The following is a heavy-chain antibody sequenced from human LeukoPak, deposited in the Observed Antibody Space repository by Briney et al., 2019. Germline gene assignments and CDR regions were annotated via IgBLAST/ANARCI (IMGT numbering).Heavy chain of an antibody. CDR3: ARGIGTILGTTDAFDL. J-gene: IGHJ3*01. CDR2: ISSSSAHI. CDR1: GFTFRNYD. Sequence: PGGSLRLSCTGSGFTFRNYDVNWVRQAPGKGPEWVSSISSSSAHISYADSVKGRFTISRDNAKNSLHLQMDNLRAEDTAMYYCARGIGTILGTTDAFDLWGQGTMVTVSS. V-gene: IGHV3-21*01. D-gene: IGHD1-14*01.